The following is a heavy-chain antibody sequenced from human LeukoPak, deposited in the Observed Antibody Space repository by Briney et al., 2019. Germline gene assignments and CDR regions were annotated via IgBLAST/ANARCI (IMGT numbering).Heavy chain of an antibody. CDR1: GGSISSSPYY. CDR3: ARHAGSTRTLRYCSSTSCYGGGLFDY. J-gene: IGHJ4*02. D-gene: IGHD2-2*01. Sequence: SETLSLTCTVSGGSISSSPYYWGWIRQPPGKGLEWIGSIYYSGTTHYNPSLESRVTISVDTSKNQFSLKLASVTAADTAIYYCARHAGSTRTLRYCSSTSCYGGGLFDYWGQGTLVTVSS. CDR2: IYYSGTT. V-gene: IGHV4-39*07.